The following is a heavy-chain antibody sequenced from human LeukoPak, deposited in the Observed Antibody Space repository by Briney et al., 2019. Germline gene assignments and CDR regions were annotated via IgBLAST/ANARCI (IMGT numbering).Heavy chain of an antibody. V-gene: IGHV3-7*01. CDR2: IKQDGSEK. CDR3: ARAYFDY. Sequence: GGSLRLSCAASGFTFSSYAMHWVRQAPGKGLEWVANIKQDGSEKYYVDSVKGRFTISRDNAKNSLYLQMNSLRAEDTAVYYCARAYFDYWGQGTLVTVSS. J-gene: IGHJ4*02. CDR1: GFTFSSYA.